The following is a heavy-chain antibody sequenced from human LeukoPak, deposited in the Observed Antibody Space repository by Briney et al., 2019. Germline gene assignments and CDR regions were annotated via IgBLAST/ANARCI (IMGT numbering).Heavy chain of an antibody. D-gene: IGHD2-2*02. V-gene: IGHV5-51*01. J-gene: IGHJ4*02. CDR1: GYSFTSYR. Sequence: GESLKISCKGSGYSFTSYRIGWVRQKPGKGLEWMGIIYPGDSDTRYSPSFQGQVTISADKSISTAYLQWSSLKASDTAMYYCATRYCSSTSCYTGYFDYWGQGTLVTVSS. CDR2: IYPGDSDT. CDR3: ATRYCSSTSCYTGYFDY.